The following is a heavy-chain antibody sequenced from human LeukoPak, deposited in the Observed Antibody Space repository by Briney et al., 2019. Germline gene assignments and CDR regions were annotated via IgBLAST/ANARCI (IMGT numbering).Heavy chain of an antibody. CDR3: VRGGRQDFWSGYFDY. J-gene: IGHJ4*02. CDR1: GFTFNNYA. Sequence: GRSLRLSCAASGFTFNNYAMNWVRQAPGKGLEWVAVITSDGSTNYYAESVKGRFSIFRDNSKNTLYLEMNNLRADDTAVHYCVRGGRQDFWSGYFDYWGQGMLVTVSS. D-gene: IGHD3-3*01. V-gene: IGHV3-30*04. CDR2: ITSDGSTN.